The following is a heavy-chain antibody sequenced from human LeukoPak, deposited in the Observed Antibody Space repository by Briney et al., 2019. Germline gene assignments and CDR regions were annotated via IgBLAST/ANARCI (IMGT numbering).Heavy chain of an antibody. CDR2: MNPNSGNT. CDR1: GYTFTSYD. V-gene: IGHV1-8*01. D-gene: IGHD3-22*01. Sequence: ASVKVSCKASGYTFTSYDINWVRQATGQGLEWMGWMNPNSGNTGYAQKFQGRVTMTRNTSISTAYMELCSLRSEDTAVYYCARGEYYYDSRGMDVWGQGTTVTVSS. CDR3: ARGEYYYDSRGMDV. J-gene: IGHJ6*02.